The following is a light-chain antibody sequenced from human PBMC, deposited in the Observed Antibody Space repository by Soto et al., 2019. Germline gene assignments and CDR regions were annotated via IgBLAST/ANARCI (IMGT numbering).Light chain of an antibody. V-gene: IGKV3-20*01. CDR2: GAS. CDR1: QSVSSSY. Sequence: EIVLTQSPGTLSLSPGERATLSCRASQSVSSSYLAWYKQKPGQAPRLLIYGASSRATGIPDRFIGSGSGTDFTLTISTLEPEDFAVYYCQQYGSSPYTFGQGTKLEIK. J-gene: IGKJ2*01. CDR3: QQYGSSPYT.